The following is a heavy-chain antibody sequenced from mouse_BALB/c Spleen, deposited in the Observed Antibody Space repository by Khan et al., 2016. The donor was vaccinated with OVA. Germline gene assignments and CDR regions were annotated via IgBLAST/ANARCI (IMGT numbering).Heavy chain of an antibody. Sequence: VQLQQSGPGLVKPSQSLSLTCTVTGYSITSDYAWNWIRQFPGNKLEWMGYISYSGSANYNPSLKSRISITRDTSENQFFLQLNSVTTEDSATXYCARRYYYGHWYFDVWGAGTTVTVSS. CDR2: ISYSGSA. CDR3: ARRYYYGHWYFDV. J-gene: IGHJ1*01. V-gene: IGHV3-2*02. D-gene: IGHD1-1*01. CDR1: GYSITSDYA.